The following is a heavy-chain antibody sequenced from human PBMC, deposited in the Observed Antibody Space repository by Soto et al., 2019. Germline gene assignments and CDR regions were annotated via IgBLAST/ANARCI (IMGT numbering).Heavy chain of an antibody. CDR1: GFIFSNYA. Sequence: PGGSLRLSCAASGFIFSNYAMSWVRQTPEKGLEWVSAITGNSDNTYYADYVKGRFTISRDNSKNTLYLQMNSLRAEDTAVYYCAKSAYCSTTSCPHDYWGQGTLVTVSS. V-gene: IGHV3-23*01. D-gene: IGHD2-2*01. CDR3: AKSAYCSTTSCPHDY. J-gene: IGHJ4*02. CDR2: ITGNSDNT.